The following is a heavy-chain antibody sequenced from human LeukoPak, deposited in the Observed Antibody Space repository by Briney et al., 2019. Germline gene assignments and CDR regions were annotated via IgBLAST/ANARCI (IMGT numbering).Heavy chain of an antibody. D-gene: IGHD3-22*01. J-gene: IGHJ4*02. Sequence: PSETLSLTCTVSGGSISHYYWTWIRQPPGKGLEWIGYIYYSGSTSYNPSLRSRVTISVDTSKNQFSLKLSSVTAADTAVYYCARQSSRIDYYDSSGYWFDYWGQGTLVTVSS. CDR1: GGSISHYY. CDR2: IYYSGST. CDR3: ARQSSRIDYYDSSGYWFDY. V-gene: IGHV4-59*08.